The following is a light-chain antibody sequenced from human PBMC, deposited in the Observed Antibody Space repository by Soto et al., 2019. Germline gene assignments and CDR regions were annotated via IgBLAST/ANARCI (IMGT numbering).Light chain of an antibody. CDR3: QQYDNWPIFT. V-gene: IGKV3-15*01. CDR1: QSVSSRY. CDR2: DAS. Sequence: ENVLTQSPGTLSLSPGERATLSCRASQSVSSRYLAWYQQKPGQAPRLLIYDASTRATGIPARFSGSGSGIEFTLTISSLQSEDFAVYYCQQYDNWPIFTFGPGTKVDIK. J-gene: IGKJ3*01.